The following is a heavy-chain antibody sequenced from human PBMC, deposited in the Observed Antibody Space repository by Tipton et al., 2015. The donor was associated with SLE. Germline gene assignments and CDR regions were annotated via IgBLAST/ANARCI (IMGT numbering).Heavy chain of an antibody. V-gene: IGHV3-30*03. CDR3: ARSNKDCSSTTCYAPWEGWFDS. CDR2: ISYDGSSR. Sequence: SLRLSCAASGFNFNKYGMDWVRQAPGRGLEWVAVISYDGSSRYYADSVKGRFTISRDNSKDTLYLQMNSLRPEDTAVYFCARSNKDCSSTTCYAPWEGWFDSWGQGTLVTVSS. J-gene: IGHJ5*01. D-gene: IGHD2-2*01. CDR1: GFNFNKYG.